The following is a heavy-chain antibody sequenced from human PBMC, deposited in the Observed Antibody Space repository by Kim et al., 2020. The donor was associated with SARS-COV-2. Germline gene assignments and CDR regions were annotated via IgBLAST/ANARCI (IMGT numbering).Heavy chain of an antibody. V-gene: IGHV4-34*01. CDR2: INHSGST. D-gene: IGHD6-13*01. CDR3: ARKNPGAAAGKGNYGMDV. CDR1: GGSFSGYY. Sequence: SETLSLTCAVYGGSFSGYYWSWIRQPPGKGLEWIGEINHSGSTNYNPSLKSRVTISVDTSKNQFSLKLSSVTAADTAVYYCARKNPGAAAGKGNYGMDVWGQGTTVTVSS. J-gene: IGHJ6*02.